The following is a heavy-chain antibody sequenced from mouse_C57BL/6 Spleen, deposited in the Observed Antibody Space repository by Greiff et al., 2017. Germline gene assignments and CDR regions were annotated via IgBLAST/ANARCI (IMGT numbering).Heavy chain of an antibody. J-gene: IGHJ2*01. Sequence: VQLMESGAELARPGASVKMSCKASGYTFTSYTMHWVKQRPGQGLEWIGYINPSSGYTKYNQKFKDKATLTADKSSSTAYMQLSSLTSEDSAVYYCARGDGSSYEDYFDYWGQGTTLTVSS. V-gene: IGHV1-4*01. CDR3: ARGDGSSYEDYFDY. CDR1: GYTFTSYT. CDR2: INPSSGYT. D-gene: IGHD1-1*01.